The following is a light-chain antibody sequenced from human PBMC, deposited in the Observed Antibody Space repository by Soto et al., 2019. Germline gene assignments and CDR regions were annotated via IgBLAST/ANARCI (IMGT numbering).Light chain of an antibody. J-gene: IGKJ1*01. CDR3: MQALQAPLT. CDR1: QSLLCSNGYNY. CDR2: LGS. V-gene: IGKV2-28*01. Sequence: DIGMTQSPLSLHVAPREAASISFRSSQSLLCSNGYNYWDWYLQMLVQFAQLLIYLGSIRASGVPDRFTGSRSGTDFTLKISRVEAEDVGFNYCMQALQAPLTFGQGTKVDIK.